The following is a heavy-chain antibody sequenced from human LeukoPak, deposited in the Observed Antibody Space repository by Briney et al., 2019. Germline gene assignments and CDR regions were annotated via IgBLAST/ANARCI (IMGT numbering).Heavy chain of an antibody. CDR3: PLGDLNAFDI. D-gene: IGHD3-16*01. Sequence: GGSLRLSCAASGFTFSGSAMSWVRQAPGEGLEWVSLISYSVANSYYTDSVRGRFTISRDNSKDTLFLQMNSLRAEDTAVYYCPLGDLNAFDIWGQGTMVTVSS. J-gene: IGHJ3*02. V-gene: IGHV3-23*01. CDR1: GFTFSGSA. CDR2: ISYSVANS.